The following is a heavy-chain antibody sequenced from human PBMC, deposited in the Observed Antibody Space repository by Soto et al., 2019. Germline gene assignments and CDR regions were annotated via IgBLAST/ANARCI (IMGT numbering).Heavy chain of an antibody. V-gene: IGHV3-74*01. D-gene: IGHD6-13*01. CDR2: INSDGSST. J-gene: IGHJ4*02. CDR1: GFTFSSYW. Sequence: EVQLVESGGGLVQPGGSLRLSCAASGFTFSSYWMHWVRQAPGKGLVWVSRINSDGSSTSYVDSVKGRFTISRDNAKNTLYLQMNSLRAEDTAVYYCARERGKAAAVHFDYWGQGTLVTVSS. CDR3: ARERGKAAAVHFDY.